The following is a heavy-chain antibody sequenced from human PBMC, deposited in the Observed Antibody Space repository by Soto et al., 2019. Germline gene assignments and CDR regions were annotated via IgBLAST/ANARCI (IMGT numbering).Heavy chain of an antibody. Sequence: QLQLQESGPGLVKPSETLSLTCTVSGGSISSSSYYWGWIRQPPGKGLEWIGSIYYSGSTYYNPSLKSRVTISVDTSKNQFSLKLSSVTAADTAVYYCARPRFGELFPRFDYWGQGTLVTVSS. CDR2: IYYSGST. CDR3: ARPRFGELFPRFDY. D-gene: IGHD3-10*01. V-gene: IGHV4-39*01. CDR1: GGSISSSSYY. J-gene: IGHJ4*02.